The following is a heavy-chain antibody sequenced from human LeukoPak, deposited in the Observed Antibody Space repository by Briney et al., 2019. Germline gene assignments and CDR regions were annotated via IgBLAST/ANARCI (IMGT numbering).Heavy chain of an antibody. J-gene: IGHJ5*02. V-gene: IGHV4-39*07. D-gene: IGHD6-19*01. Sequence: WLRQPPGKGLVGIGSIYYSGSTYYNPSLKSRVTISVDTSKNQFSLKLSSVTAADTAVYYCARDGSSGLLFPWGQGTLVTVSS. CDR3: ARDGSSGLLFP. CDR2: IYYSGST.